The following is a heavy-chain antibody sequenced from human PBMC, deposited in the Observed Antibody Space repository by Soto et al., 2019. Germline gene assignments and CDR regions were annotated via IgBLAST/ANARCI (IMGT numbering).Heavy chain of an antibody. V-gene: IGHV1-2*04. CDR2: INPNSGGT. D-gene: IGHD3-10*01. CDR3: ARGGSLWFGELSAYYYGMDV. CDR1: GYTFTGYY. Sequence: ASVKVSCKASGYTFTGYYMHWVRQAPGQGLEWMGWINPNSGGTNYARKFQGWVTMTRDTSISTACMELSRLRSDDTAVYYCARGGSLWFGELSAYYYGMDVWGQGTTVTVSS. J-gene: IGHJ6*02.